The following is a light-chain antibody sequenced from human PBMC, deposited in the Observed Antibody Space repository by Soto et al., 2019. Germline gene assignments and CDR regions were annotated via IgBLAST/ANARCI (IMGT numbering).Light chain of an antibody. J-gene: IGKJ2*01. V-gene: IGKV3-11*01. CDR1: PSVSSY. Sequence: EIVLTQSPATLSLSPGERATLSCRASPSVSSYLAWYQQKPGQAPRLLIYDASNRATGIPARFRGSGSVTDFTLTISSLEPEDFAVYYCQQRGNWPPVYNFGQGTKLEIK. CDR3: QQRGNWPPVYN. CDR2: DAS.